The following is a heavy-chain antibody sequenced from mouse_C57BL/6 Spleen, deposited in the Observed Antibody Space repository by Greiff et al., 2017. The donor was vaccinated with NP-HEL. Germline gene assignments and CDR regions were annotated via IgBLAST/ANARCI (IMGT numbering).Heavy chain of an antibody. CDR2: INPYNGDT. Sequence: EVQLQQSGPELVKPGDSVKISCKASGYSFTGYFMNWVMQSHGKSLEWIGRINPYNGDTFYNQKFKGKATLTVDKSSSPAHMELQSLTSEDSAVYYCARGYYGNYGFDYWGQGTTLTVSS. J-gene: IGHJ2*01. CDR1: GYSFTGYF. D-gene: IGHD2-1*01. CDR3: ARGYYGNYGFDY. V-gene: IGHV1-20*01.